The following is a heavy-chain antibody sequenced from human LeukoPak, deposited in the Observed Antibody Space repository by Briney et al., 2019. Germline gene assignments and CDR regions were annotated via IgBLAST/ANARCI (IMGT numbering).Heavy chain of an antibody. CDR3: ATHADPNRHDF. J-gene: IGHJ4*02. Sequence: SETLSLTCSVSGGSLSSSTYYWGWVRQSPEKGLEWIGTIYYNGNTFYTPSLKSRLTISLDMSKSQFSLKLSSVTAADTAVYYCATHADPNRHDFWGQGILVTVSS. CDR2: IYYNGNT. V-gene: IGHV4-39*01. CDR1: GGSLSSSTYY.